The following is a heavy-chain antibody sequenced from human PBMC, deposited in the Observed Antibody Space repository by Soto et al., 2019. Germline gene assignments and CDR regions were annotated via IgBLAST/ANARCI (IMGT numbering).Heavy chain of an antibody. J-gene: IGHJ6*02. D-gene: IGHD3-10*01. Sequence: QVQLVQSGAEVKKPGSSVKVSCKDSGGTFSSYAISWVRQAPGQGLEWMGGIIPIFGTANYAQKFQGRVTITADESTSTAYMELSSLRSEDTAVYYCARRQWGLGITMVREHSYYYYGMDVWGQGTTVTVSS. CDR2: IIPIFGTA. V-gene: IGHV1-69*01. CDR3: ARRQWGLGITMVREHSYYYYGMDV. CDR1: GGTFSSYA.